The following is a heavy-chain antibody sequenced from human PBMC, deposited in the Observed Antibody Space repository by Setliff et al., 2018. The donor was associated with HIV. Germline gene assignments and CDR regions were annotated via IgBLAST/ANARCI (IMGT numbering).Heavy chain of an antibody. CDR3: ARVEATVTSRLDY. CDR2: IYQSGTT. CDR1: GFSISSGFF. V-gene: IGHV4-38-2*01. Sequence: SETLSLTCAVSGFSISSGFFWGWVRQPPGKRLEWIGSIYQSGTTYYNPALKSRVTISVDTSKNQFSLRLTSVTAADTAVYFCARVEATVTSRLDYWGQGTLVTSPQ. J-gene: IGHJ4*02. D-gene: IGHD4-17*01.